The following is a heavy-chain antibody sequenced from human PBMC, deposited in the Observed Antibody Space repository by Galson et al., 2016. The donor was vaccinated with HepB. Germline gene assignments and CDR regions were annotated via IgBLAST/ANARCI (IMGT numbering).Heavy chain of an antibody. CDR3: ARDISWNRDY. CDR1: GYTFTSYG. J-gene: IGHJ4*02. Sequence: SVKVSCKASGYTFTSYGISWVRQAPGQGLEWMGWISTAHAGRGYAQKFQGRVTMTADTSTSTVYMELRSLLSDDTAVYWCARDISWNRDYWGQGTLVTVSS. CDR2: ISTAHAGR. D-gene: IGHD1-1*01. V-gene: IGHV1-18*04.